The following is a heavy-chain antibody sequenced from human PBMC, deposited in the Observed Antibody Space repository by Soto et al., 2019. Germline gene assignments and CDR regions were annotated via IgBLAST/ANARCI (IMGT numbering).Heavy chain of an antibody. Sequence: ASVKVSCKASGYTFTSYYMHWVRQAPGQGLEWMGIINPSGGSTSYAQKFQGRVTMTRDTSTSTVYMELSSLRSEDTAVYYCAKGSGISIVMMDYFDYWGQGTLVTVSS. CDR1: GYTFTSYY. V-gene: IGHV1-46*01. J-gene: IGHJ4*02. D-gene: IGHD1-26*01. CDR2: INPSGGST. CDR3: AKGSGISIVMMDYFDY.